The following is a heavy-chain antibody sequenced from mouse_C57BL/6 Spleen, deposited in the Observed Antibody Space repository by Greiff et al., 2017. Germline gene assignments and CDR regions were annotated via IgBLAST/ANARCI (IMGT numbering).Heavy chain of an antibody. Sequence: QVQLQQPGAELVMPGASVKLSCKASGYTFTSYWMHWVKQRPGKGLEWIGEIDPSDSYTNYNQKFKGKSTLTVDKSSSTAYMQLSSLTSEDSAVYYCARSGGYGSSYWYFDVWGTGTTVTVSS. V-gene: IGHV1-69*01. CDR3: ARSGGYGSSYWYFDV. J-gene: IGHJ1*03. D-gene: IGHD1-1*01. CDR2: IDPSDSYT. CDR1: GYTFTSYW.